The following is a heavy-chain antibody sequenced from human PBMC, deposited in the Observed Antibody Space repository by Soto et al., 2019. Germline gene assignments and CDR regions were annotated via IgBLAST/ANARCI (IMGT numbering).Heavy chain of an antibody. CDR2: IIPIFGTA. CDR3: AKGPNWNALHGMDV. Sequence: QVQLVQSGAEVKKPGASVKVSCKASGYTFTGYYMHWVRQAPGQGLEWMGGIIPIFGTANYAQKFQGRVTITADESTSTAYMELSSLRSEDTAVYYCAKGPNWNALHGMDVWGQGTTVTVSS. D-gene: IGHD1-20*01. CDR1: GYTFTGYY. J-gene: IGHJ6*02. V-gene: IGHV1-69*01.